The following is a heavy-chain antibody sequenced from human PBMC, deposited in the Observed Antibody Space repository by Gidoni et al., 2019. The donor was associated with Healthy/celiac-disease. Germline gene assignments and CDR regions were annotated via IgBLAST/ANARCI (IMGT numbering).Heavy chain of an antibody. CDR3: AREYSSSPHYYYYGMDV. V-gene: IGHV3-33*01. CDR1: GFTFSSYG. J-gene: IGHJ6*02. Sequence: QVQLVESGGGVVQPGRSLRLSCAASGFTFSSYGMHWVRQAPGKGLEWVAVIWYDGSNKYYADSVKGRFTISRDNSKNTLYLQMNSLRAEDTAVYYCAREYSSSPHYYYYGMDVWGQGTTVTVSS. CDR2: IWYDGSNK. D-gene: IGHD6-6*01.